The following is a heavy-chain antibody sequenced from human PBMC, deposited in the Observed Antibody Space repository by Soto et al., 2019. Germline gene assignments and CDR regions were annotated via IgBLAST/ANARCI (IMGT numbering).Heavy chain of an antibody. CDR3: ARSGGIAAAGTTSTTMYYGMDV. V-gene: IGHV3-30-3*01. CDR1: GFTFSSYA. D-gene: IGHD6-13*01. CDR2: ISYDGSNK. J-gene: IGHJ6*02. Sequence: GGSLRLSCAASGFTFSSYAMHWVRQAPGKGLEWVAVISYDGSNKYYADSVKGRFTISRDNSKNTLYLQMNSLRAEDTAVYYCARSGGIAAAGTTSTTMYYGMDVWGQGTTVTVSS.